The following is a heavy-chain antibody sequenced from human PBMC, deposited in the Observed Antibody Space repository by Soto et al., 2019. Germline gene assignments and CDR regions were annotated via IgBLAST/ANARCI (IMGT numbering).Heavy chain of an antibody. Sequence: GGSLRLSCAASGFTFSSYSMNWVRQAPGKGLEWVSYISSSSSTIYYADTVKGRFTNSRGNAKNSLYLQMNRLRDEDTAVYYCARDHDSSGWYDAFDIWGQGTMVTVSS. CDR2: ISSSSSTI. CDR1: GFTFSSYS. D-gene: IGHD6-19*01. J-gene: IGHJ3*02. CDR3: ARDHDSSGWYDAFDI. V-gene: IGHV3-48*02.